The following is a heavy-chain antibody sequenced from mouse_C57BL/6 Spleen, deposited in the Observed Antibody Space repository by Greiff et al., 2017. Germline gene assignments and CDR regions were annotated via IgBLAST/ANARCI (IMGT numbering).Heavy chain of an antibody. CDR1: GYTFTSYW. V-gene: IGHV1-53*01. CDR3: ARSQGDYAYYYAMDY. CDR2: INPSNGGT. J-gene: IGHJ4*01. D-gene: IGHD2-4*01. Sequence: QVQLQQPGTELVKPGASVKLSCKASGYTFTSYWMHWVKQRPGQGLEWIGNINPSNGGTNYNEKFKSKATLTVDKSSRTAYMQLSSLTSEDSAVYYCARSQGDYAYYYAMDYWGQGTSVTVSS.